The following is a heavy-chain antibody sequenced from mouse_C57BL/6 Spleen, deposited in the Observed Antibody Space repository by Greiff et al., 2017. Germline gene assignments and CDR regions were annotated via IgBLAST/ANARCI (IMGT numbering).Heavy chain of an antibody. V-gene: IGHV5-4*01. D-gene: IGHD2-5*01. J-gene: IGHJ3*01. Sequence: EVKVEESGGGLVKPGGSLKLSCAASGFTFSSYAMSWVRQTPEKRLEWVATISDGGSYTYYPDNVKGRFTISRDNAKNNLYLQMSQLKSEDTAMYYCAREGYYSNFWFAYWGQGTLVTVSA. CDR2: ISDGGSYT. CDR1: GFTFSSYA. CDR3: AREGYYSNFWFAY.